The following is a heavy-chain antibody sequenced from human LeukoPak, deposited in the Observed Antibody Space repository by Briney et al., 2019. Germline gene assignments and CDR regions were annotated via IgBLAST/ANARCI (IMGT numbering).Heavy chain of an antibody. CDR3: ARDSGHNYYDSRSFDY. D-gene: IGHD3-22*01. J-gene: IGHJ4*02. V-gene: IGHV4-59*10. Sequence: SETLSLTCAVYGGSFSGYYWSWIRQPPGKGLEWIGRIYTSGSTNYNPSLKSRVTISVDTSKNQFSLKLSSVTAADTAVYYCARDSGHNYYDSRSFDYWGQGTLVTVSS. CDR2: IYTSGST. CDR1: GGSFSGYY.